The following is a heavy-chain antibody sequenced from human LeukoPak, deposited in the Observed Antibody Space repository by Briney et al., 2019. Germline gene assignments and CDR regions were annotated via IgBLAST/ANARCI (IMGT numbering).Heavy chain of an antibody. D-gene: IGHD4-11*01. CDR1: GGSISSYY. Sequence: PSETLSLTCTVSGGSISSYYWSWIRQPPGKGLEWIGYIYYSGSTNYNPSLKSRVTISVDTSKNQFSLKLSSVTAADTAVYYCARTYYSNYVFDYWGQGTLVTVSS. V-gene: IGHV4-59*01. CDR2: IYYSGST. CDR3: ARTYYSNYVFDY. J-gene: IGHJ4*02.